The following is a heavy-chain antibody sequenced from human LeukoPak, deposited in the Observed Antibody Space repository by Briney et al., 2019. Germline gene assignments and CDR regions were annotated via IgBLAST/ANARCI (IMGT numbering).Heavy chain of an antibody. V-gene: IGHV3-43*02. CDR1: GFTFDDYA. CDR2: ISGDGGST. J-gene: IGHJ4*02. D-gene: IGHD2-15*01. CDR3: TKPAQSVALIDDY. Sequence: PGGSLRLSCAASGFTFDDYAMHWVRQAPGKGLEWVSLISGDGGSTYYADSVKGRFTISRDNSRNSLYLQMNSPRTEDTALYYCTKPAQSVALIDDYWGQGTLVTVSS.